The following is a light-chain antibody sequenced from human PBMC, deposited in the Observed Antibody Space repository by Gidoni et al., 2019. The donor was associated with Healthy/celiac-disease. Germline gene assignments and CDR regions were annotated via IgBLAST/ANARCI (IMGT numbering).Light chain of an antibody. J-gene: IGLJ3*02. CDR3: SSYTSSSWV. CDR1: SSDVGGYNY. Sequence: QYALTQPASVSGSPGQSITISCTGTSSDVGGYNYVSWYQQHPGKAPKPMIYEVSNRPSGVSNRFSGSKSGNTASLTISGLQAEDEADYYCSSYTSSSWVFGGGTKLTVL. V-gene: IGLV2-14*01. CDR2: EVS.